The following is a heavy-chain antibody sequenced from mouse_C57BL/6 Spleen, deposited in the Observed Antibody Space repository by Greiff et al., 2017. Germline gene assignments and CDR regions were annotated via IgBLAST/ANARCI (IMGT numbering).Heavy chain of an antibody. V-gene: IGHV1-39*01. CDR2: ISSNYSTT. Sequence: EVQGVESGPGLVKPGASLKISCTASGYSFTNYNMNWVQQSTGKNLEWIGVISSNYSTTSYTQKFKGKSTLTIDQSYNTAYMQLNSLTSEDSAVYYCAEGAHYIDYWGQGTTLTVSS. CDR1: GYSFTNYN. CDR3: AEGAHYIDY. J-gene: IGHJ2*01.